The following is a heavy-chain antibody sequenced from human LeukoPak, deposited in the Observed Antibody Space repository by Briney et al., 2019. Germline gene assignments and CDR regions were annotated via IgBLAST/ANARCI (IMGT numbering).Heavy chain of an antibody. CDR3: AKALYSSSPADFDY. J-gene: IGHJ4*02. Sequence: GGSLRLSCAASGFTFSSYGMHWVRQAPGKGLEWVAFIRYDGSNKYYADSVKGRFTISRDNSKNTLYLQMNSLRAEDTAVYYCAKALYSSSPADFDYWGQGTLVTVSS. D-gene: IGHD6-13*01. CDR2: IRYDGSNK. V-gene: IGHV3-30*02. CDR1: GFTFSSYG.